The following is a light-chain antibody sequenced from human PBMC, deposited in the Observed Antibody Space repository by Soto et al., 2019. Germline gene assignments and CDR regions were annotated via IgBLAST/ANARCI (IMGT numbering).Light chain of an antibody. CDR1: QSISSY. V-gene: IGKV1-39*01. CDR3: QQSYSTPWT. J-gene: IGKJ1*01. Sequence: DIQMTQSPSSLSASVGDRVTITCRASQSISSYLNWYQQKPGKAPKVLIYAASSLQSGVPSRFSGSASGTDFTLTISSLQPEDFATCYGQQSYSTPWTFGQGTKVEIK. CDR2: AAS.